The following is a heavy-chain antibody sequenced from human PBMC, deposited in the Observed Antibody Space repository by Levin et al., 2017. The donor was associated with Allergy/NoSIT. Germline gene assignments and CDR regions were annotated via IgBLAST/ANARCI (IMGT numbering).Heavy chain of an antibody. CDR1: GGSIRSPNYY. V-gene: IGHV4-31*02. CDR2: IYYSGST. D-gene: IGHD6-13*01. J-gene: IGHJ3*02. CDR3: AASEYSSMWIPAFEI. Sequence: SETLSLTCTVSGGSIRSPNYYWSWIRQHPGEGLEWIGYIYYSGSTYYNPSLEGRVTVSADTSKSQVSLKLRSVTAADTAVYYCAASEYSSMWIPAFEIWGRGTMVTVSS.